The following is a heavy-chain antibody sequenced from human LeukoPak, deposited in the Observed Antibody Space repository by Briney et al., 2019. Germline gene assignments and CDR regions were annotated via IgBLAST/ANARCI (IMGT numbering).Heavy chain of an antibody. CDR1: GGSFSGYY. Sequence: SETLSLTCAVYGGSFSGYYWSWIRQPPGKGLEWIGEINHSGSTNYNPSLKSRVTISVDTSKNQFSLKLSSVTAADTAVYYCARRNEMGLQPHDAFDIWGQGTMVTVSS. CDR2: INHSGST. J-gene: IGHJ3*02. V-gene: IGHV4-34*01. CDR3: ARRNEMGLQPHDAFDI. D-gene: IGHD5-24*01.